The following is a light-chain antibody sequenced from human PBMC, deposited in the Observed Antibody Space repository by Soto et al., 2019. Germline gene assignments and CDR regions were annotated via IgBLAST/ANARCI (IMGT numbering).Light chain of an antibody. CDR1: QSLLQSNGYNY. CDR3: MQALQTPRT. V-gene: IGKV2-28*01. Sequence: DIVMTQSPLSLPVTPGEPASISCRSSQSLLQSNGYNYLDWYLQKPGQAPQLLIYLGSNRASRVPDRFSGSGSGTDFTLKISRVEAEDVGVYYCMQALQTPRTFGQGTKVEIK. J-gene: IGKJ1*01. CDR2: LGS.